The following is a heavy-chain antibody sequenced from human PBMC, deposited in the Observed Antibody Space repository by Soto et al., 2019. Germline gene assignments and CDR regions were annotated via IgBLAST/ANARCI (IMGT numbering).Heavy chain of an antibody. V-gene: IGHV3-33*01. Sequence: RRLSCAAAGFTFSSYGMHWVRQAPGKGLEGGAGIWSDGSNKYYADSVKGRFTISTDNSNTTLYLQMNSLRAEDTAAYYCARDFGSLGATLDYWGKGTPVT. D-gene: IGHD1-26*01. CDR1: GFTFSSYG. J-gene: IGHJ4*02. CDR3: ARDFGSLGATLDY. CDR2: IWSDGSNK.